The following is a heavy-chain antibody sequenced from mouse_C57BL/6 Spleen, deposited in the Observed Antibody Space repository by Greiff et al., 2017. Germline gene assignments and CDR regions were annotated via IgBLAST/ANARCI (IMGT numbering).Heavy chain of an antibody. D-gene: IGHD1-1*01. CDR1: GYTFTSYW. V-gene: IGHV1-55*01. CDR2: IYPGSGST. Sequence: QVQLQQPGAELVKPGASVKMSCKASGYTFTSYWITWVKQRPGQGLEWIGDIYPGSGSTNYNEKFKSKATLTVDTSSSTAYMQLSSLTSEDSAVYYWAIILRTYGYFDVWGTGTTVTVSS. J-gene: IGHJ1*03. CDR3: AIILRTYGYFDV.